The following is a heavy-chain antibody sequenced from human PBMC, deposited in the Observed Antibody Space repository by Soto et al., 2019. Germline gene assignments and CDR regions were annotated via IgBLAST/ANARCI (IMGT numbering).Heavy chain of an antibody. J-gene: IGHJ3*02. D-gene: IGHD2-2*01. CDR1: GFTFSSYG. CDR2: IWYDGSNK. CDR3: ARDSYCSSTRCRTSNAAFDI. Sequence: PGGSLRLSCAASGFTFSSYGMHWVRQAPGKGLEWVAVIWYDGSNKYYADSVKGRFTISRDNSKNTLYLQMNSLRAEDTAVYYCARDSYCSSTRCRTSNAAFDICGQGPMVTVSS. V-gene: IGHV3-33*01.